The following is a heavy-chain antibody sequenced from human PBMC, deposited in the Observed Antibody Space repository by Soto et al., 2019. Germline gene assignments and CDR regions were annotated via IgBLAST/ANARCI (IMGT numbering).Heavy chain of an antibody. CDR2: ISYDGSNK. V-gene: IGHV3-30*18. J-gene: IGHJ3*01. CDR1: GRTFISYG. Sequence: EGSLRLSCAASGRTFISYGMHWVRQAPCKGLEWVAVISYDGSNKYYADSVKGRFTISRDNSKNTLYLQMNSLRAEDTAVYYCAKGVFWYDNSDYYDAFDFWGQGTTVTGSS. D-gene: IGHD3-22*01. CDR3: AKGVFWYDNSDYYDAFDF.